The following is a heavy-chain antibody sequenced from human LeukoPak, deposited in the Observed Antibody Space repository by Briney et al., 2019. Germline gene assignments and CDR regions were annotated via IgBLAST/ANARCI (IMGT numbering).Heavy chain of an antibody. Sequence: WGSLTLSCAASGFMFSNYWMSRVRQAPGKGLEGVANIKQDGREEYYVDSLKGRFTISRDHAKNSLYLQMNRLRAEDTAVYYCATRSQRSLGPWGQGTLVTVSS. J-gene: IGHJ5*02. CDR3: ATRSQRSLGP. CDR1: GFMFSNYW. V-gene: IGHV3-7*05. CDR2: IKQDGREE.